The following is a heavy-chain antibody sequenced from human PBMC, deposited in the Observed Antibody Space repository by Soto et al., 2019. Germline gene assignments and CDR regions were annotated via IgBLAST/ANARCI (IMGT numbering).Heavy chain of an antibody. Sequence: GESLKISCKGSGYSFTSYWIGWVRQMPGKGLEWMGIIYPGDSDTRYSPSFQGQVTISADKSISTAYLQWSSLKASDTAMYYCARAPYCTNGVCYSFDPWGQGTLVTVSS. CDR1: GYSFTSYW. D-gene: IGHD2-8*01. CDR2: IYPGDSDT. J-gene: IGHJ5*02. V-gene: IGHV5-51*01. CDR3: ARAPYCTNGVCYSFDP.